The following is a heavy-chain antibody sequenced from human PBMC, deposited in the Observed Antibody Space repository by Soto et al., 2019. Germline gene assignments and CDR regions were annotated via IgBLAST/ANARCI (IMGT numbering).Heavy chain of an antibody. Sequence: QPGGSLRLSCAASGFTFSSYGMHWVRQAPGKGLVWVAVIWYDGSNKYYADSVKGRFTISRDNSKNTLYLQMNSLRAEDTAVYYCARDKIAAAGTRWFDPWGQGTLVTVSS. D-gene: IGHD6-13*01. CDR3: ARDKIAAAGTRWFDP. CDR2: IWYDGSNK. V-gene: IGHV3-33*01. J-gene: IGHJ5*02. CDR1: GFTFSSYG.